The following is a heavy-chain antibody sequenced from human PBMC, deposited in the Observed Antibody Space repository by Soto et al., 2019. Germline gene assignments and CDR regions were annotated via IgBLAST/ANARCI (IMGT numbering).Heavy chain of an antibody. V-gene: IGHV1-69*06. CDR2: IISLFGTA. CDR3: ARINIPRITMVRGVKSRLYYFDY. D-gene: IGHD3-10*01. Sequence: QVQLVQSGAEVKKPGSSVKVSCKASGGTFSSYAISWVRQAPGQGLEWMGGIISLFGTANYAKKFQGRGKITADKSTSSADMELSSLRSEDTAVYYCARINIPRITMVRGVKSRLYYFDYWGQGTLVTVSS. CDR1: GGTFSSYA. J-gene: IGHJ4*02.